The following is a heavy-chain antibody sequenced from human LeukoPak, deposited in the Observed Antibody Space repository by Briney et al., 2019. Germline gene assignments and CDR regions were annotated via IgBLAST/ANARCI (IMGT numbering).Heavy chain of an antibody. J-gene: IGHJ5*02. D-gene: IGHD3-16*01. CDR2: IYSGGST. CDR1: GFTVSANY. V-gene: IGHV3-53*01. CDR3: ARDWANSRGVGEA. Sequence: GGSLRLSRAASGFTVSANYMSWVRQAPGKGLEWVSMIYSGGSTDYADSVKGRFTISRDNSKNTLYLQMNSLRAEDTAVYYCARDWANSRGVGEAWGQGTLVTVSS.